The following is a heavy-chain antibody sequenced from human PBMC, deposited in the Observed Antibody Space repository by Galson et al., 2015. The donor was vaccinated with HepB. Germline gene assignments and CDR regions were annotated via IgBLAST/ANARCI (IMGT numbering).Heavy chain of an antibody. Sequence: SLRLSCAASGFSVSDSFMSWVRQAPGKGLEWVSIIYSGDRTFYTDSVKGRFSISRDNSRNTMYLQMNSLKGDDTAVYYRARGTSGHDCWGQGTLVTVSP. CDR2: IYSGDRT. CDR1: GFSVSDSF. V-gene: IGHV3-53*01. CDR3: ARGTSGHDC. D-gene: IGHD5-12*01. J-gene: IGHJ4*02.